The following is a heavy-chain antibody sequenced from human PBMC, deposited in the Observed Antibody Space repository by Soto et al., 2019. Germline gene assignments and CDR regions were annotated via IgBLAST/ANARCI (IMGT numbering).Heavy chain of an antibody. V-gene: IGHV3-33*01. J-gene: IGHJ4*02. CDR2: IWSDGNNR. Sequence: GGSLRLSCAASGFMFSNHGMHWVRQAPGKGLEWVAVIWSDGNNRYYADSVKGRFTISRDNSKNTLYLQMNSLRAEDTAVYYCVRGDNWNDEASDYWGQGTLVTLSS. CDR1: GFMFSNHG. CDR3: VRGDNWNDEASDY. D-gene: IGHD1-1*01.